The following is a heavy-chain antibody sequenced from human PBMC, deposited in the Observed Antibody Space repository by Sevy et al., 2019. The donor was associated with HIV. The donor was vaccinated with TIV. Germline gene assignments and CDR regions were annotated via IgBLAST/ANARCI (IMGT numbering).Heavy chain of an antibody. V-gene: IGHV3-30-3*01. D-gene: IGHD5-18*01. J-gene: IGHJ6*02. CDR1: GFTFSSYA. CDR2: ISYDGSNK. CDR3: ASLSIQLWSLYGMDV. Sequence: GGSLRLSCAASGFTFSSYAMHWVRQAPGKGLEWVAVISYDGSNKYYADSVKGRFTISRDNSKNTLYLQMNSLRAEETAGYYGASLSIQLWSLYGMDVWGQGTTVTVSS.